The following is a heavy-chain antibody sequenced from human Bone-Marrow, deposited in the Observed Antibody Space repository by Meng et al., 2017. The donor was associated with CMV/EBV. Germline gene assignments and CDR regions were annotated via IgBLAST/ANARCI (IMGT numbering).Heavy chain of an antibody. J-gene: IGHJ6*02. CDR2: ISYDGSNK. V-gene: IGHV3-30-3*01. Sequence: GGSLRLSCAASGFTFSSYAMHWVRQAPGKGLEWVAVISYDGSNKYYADSVKGRFTISRDNSKNTLYLQMNSLRAEDTAVYYCARGGNSGYYYGMDVWGQGTTVTVSS. D-gene: IGHD4-23*01. CDR1: GFTFSSYA. CDR3: ARGGNSGYYYGMDV.